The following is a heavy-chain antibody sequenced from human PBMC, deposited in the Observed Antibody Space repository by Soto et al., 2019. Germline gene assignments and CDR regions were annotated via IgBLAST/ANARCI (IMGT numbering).Heavy chain of an antibody. J-gene: IGHJ5*02. CDR2: INAANGDT. CDR3: VRRHVSATGIDWFDP. V-gene: IGHV1-3*01. Sequence: ASVEVSCKASGYTFNSYGIHWVRQAPGKRLEWMGWINAANGDTKYSPKFQGRVTITRDTSASTAYMELNSLRSEDTAVYYCVRRHVSATGIDWFDPWGQGTLVTVSS. D-gene: IGHD6-13*01. CDR1: GYTFNSYG.